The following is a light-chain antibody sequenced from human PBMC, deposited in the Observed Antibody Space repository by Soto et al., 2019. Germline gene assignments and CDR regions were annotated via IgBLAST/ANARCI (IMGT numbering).Light chain of an antibody. CDR3: SSYTSSSSPVV. CDR1: SSDVGDYNY. V-gene: IGLV2-14*03. Sequence: QSALTQPASVSGSPGQSITISCTGTSSDVGDYNYVSWYQHHPGKAPKLMIYDVSSRPSGVSTRFSGSKSGNTASLTISGLQAEDEADYYCSSYTSSSSPVVFGGGTKLTVL. CDR2: DVS. J-gene: IGLJ2*01.